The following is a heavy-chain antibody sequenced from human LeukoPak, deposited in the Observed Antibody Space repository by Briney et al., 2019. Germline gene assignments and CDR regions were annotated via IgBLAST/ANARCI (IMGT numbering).Heavy chain of an antibody. D-gene: IGHD5-18*01. CDR1: GGTFSSYA. V-gene: IGHV1-69*04. Sequence: ASVKVSCKASGGTFSSYAISWVRQAPGQGLEWMGRIIPILGIANYAQKFQGRVTITADKSTSTAYMELSSLRSEDTAVYYCARQDTAMGKYYFDYWGQGTLVTVSS. CDR3: ARQDTAMGKYYFDY. J-gene: IGHJ4*02. CDR2: IIPILGIA.